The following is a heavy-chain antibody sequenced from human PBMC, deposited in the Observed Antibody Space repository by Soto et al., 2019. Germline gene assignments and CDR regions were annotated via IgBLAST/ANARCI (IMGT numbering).Heavy chain of an antibody. CDR1: GFAFSDYY. D-gene: IGHD5-18*01. CDR3: ARDALALDTAMADLDY. J-gene: IGHJ4*02. CDR2: ISSSGSTI. Sequence: PGGSLRLSCAASGFAFSDYYMSWIRQAPGKGLEWVSYISSSGSTIYYADSVKGRFTISRDNAKNSLYLQMNSLRAEDTAVYYCARDALALDTAMADLDYWGQGTLVTVSS. V-gene: IGHV3-11*01.